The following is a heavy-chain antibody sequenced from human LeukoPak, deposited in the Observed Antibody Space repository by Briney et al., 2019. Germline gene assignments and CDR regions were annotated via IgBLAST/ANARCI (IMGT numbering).Heavy chain of an antibody. Sequence: KPSETLSLTCTVSGGSISSYYWSWIRQPAGKGLEWIGRIYTSGSTNYNPSLKSRVTMSVDTSKNQFSLELSSVTAADTAVYYCARDHCSGGSCYFPLDYWGQGTLVTVSS. V-gene: IGHV4-4*07. CDR1: GGSISSYY. J-gene: IGHJ4*02. CDR2: IYTSGST. D-gene: IGHD2-15*01. CDR3: ARDHCSGGSCYFPLDY.